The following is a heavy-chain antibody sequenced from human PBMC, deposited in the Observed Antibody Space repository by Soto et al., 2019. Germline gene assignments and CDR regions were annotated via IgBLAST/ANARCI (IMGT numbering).Heavy chain of an antibody. J-gene: IGHJ4*02. CDR1: GYSFTNYW. D-gene: IGHD4-4*01. CDR2: IYPGDSDT. V-gene: IGHV5-51*01. Sequence: ESLKISCKASGYSFTNYWIGWVRQMPGKGLEWMGIIYPGDSDTRYSPSFQGRVTISADKSINTAYLQWSSLKASDTAIYYCARLTVITGIDFWGQGTLVTVSS. CDR3: ARLTVITGIDF.